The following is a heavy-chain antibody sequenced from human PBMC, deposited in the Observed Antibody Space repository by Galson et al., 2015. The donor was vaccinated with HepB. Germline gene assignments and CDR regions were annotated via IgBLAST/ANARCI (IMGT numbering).Heavy chain of an antibody. V-gene: IGHV5-51*03. CDR1: GYSFTSYW. CDR3: ARFFGVIIQGGTGWDY. J-gene: IGHJ4*02. D-gene: IGHD3-3*01. CDR2: IYPGDSDT. Sequence: QSGAEVKKPGESLKISRKGSGYSFTSYWIGWVRQMPGKGLEWMGIIYPGDSDTRYRPSFQGQVTISADKSISTAYLQWSSLKDSDTAMYYCARFFGVIIQGGTGWDYWGQGTLVTVSS.